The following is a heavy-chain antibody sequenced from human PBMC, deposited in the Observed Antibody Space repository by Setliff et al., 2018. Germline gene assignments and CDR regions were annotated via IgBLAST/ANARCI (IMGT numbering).Heavy chain of an antibody. CDR3: VRDLHWGFDY. CDR2: IRNDGATT. J-gene: IGHJ4*02. V-gene: IGHV3-48*01. CDR1: GFTFSSDP. D-gene: IGHD7-27*01. Sequence: PGGSLRLSCAASGFTFSSDPMNCVRQAPGKGLEWLSTIRNDGATTSYADTVKGRFTISRDNVKNSLFLQMNSLRAEDTAVYYCVRDLHWGFDYWGLGTLVTVSS.